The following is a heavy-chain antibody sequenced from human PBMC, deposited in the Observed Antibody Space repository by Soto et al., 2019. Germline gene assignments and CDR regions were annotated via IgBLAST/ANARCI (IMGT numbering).Heavy chain of an antibody. CDR1: GFIFSNFG. Sequence: LRLSCAASGFIFSNFGMHWVRQAPGKGLEWVAVIWYDGSNEYYADSVKGRFTISKDNSKNTLYLQMNSLRAEDTAVYYCARDDIPGIAVATYGMDVWGQGTTVTVSS. V-gene: IGHV3-33*01. CDR3: ARDDIPGIAVATYGMDV. J-gene: IGHJ6*02. D-gene: IGHD6-19*01. CDR2: IWYDGSNE.